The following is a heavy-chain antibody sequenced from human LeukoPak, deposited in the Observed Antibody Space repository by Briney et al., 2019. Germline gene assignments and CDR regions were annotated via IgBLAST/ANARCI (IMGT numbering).Heavy chain of an antibody. Sequence: SETLSLTCTASGDSVSTYYWSWIRQSAGKGLEWIGHISTTGSTTYNPSLKSRVTVSVDTSKNQFSLKLSSVTAADTAVYYCAREATVVGATIIWGQGTLVTVSS. D-gene: IGHD1-26*01. CDR3: AREATVVGATII. CDR2: ISTTGST. J-gene: IGHJ4*02. V-gene: IGHV4-4*07. CDR1: GDSVSTYY.